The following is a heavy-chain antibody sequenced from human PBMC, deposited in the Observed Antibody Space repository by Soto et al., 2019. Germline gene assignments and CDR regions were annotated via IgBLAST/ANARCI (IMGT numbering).Heavy chain of an antibody. J-gene: IGHJ4*02. CDR2: ISYDGSNK. Sequence: QVQLVESGGGVVQPGRSLRLSCAASGFTFSSYGMHWVRQAPGKGLEWVAVISYDGSNKYYADSVKGRFTISRDNSKNTLYLQMNSLRAEDTAVYYCAKDLARVVPAAAFEYWGQGTLVTVSS. V-gene: IGHV3-30*18. D-gene: IGHD2-2*01. CDR3: AKDLARVVPAAAFEY. CDR1: GFTFSSYG.